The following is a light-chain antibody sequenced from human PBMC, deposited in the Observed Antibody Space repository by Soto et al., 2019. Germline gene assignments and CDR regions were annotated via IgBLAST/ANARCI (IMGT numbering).Light chain of an antibody. CDR3: QSYDSSLSGWV. CDR2: GNS. CDR1: SSNIGAGYD. Sequence: QSVLTRPPSVSGAPGQRVTISCTGSSSNIGAGYDGHWYQQLPGTAPKLLIYGNSNRPSGVPDRFSGSKSGTSASLAITGLQAEDEADYYCQSYDSSLSGWVFGAGTKLTVL. J-gene: IGLJ3*02. V-gene: IGLV1-40*01.